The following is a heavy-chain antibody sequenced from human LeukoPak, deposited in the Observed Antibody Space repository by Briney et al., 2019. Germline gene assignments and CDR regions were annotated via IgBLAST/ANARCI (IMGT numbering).Heavy chain of an antibody. CDR3: AREESGSSAAQH. CDR2: INAGNGNT. Sequence: ASVKVSCKASGYTFTSYDINWVRQATGQGLEWMGWINAGNGNTKYSQKFQGRVTITRDTSASTAYMELSSLRSEDTAVYYCAREESGSSAAQHWGQGTLVTVSS. CDR1: GYTFTSYD. D-gene: IGHD1-26*01. J-gene: IGHJ1*01. V-gene: IGHV1-3*01.